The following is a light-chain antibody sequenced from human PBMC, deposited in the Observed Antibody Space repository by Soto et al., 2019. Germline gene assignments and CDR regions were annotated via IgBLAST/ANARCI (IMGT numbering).Light chain of an antibody. J-gene: IGKJ2*03. CDR3: QQFDSSRVYS. V-gene: IGKV3-20*01. Sequence: EIVLTQSPVTLSLSPGERATLSCRASQSVTSTYLAWYQQKPGQFPRLIIYGGSTRASGFPDRFSGGGSGTDFTLTISRLEPEDSAVYYCHCQQFDSSRVYSFGQGTKLEI. CDR1: QSVTSTY. CDR2: GGS.